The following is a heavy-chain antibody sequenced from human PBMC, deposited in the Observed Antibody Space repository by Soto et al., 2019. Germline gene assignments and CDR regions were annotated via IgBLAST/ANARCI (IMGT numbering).Heavy chain of an antibody. CDR3: AKFASNDYGVEIGYYYYGMDV. V-gene: IGHV3-30*18. Sequence: GGSLRLSCAASGFTFSSYGMHWVRQAPGKGLEWVAVISYDGSNKYYADSVKGRFTISRDNSKNTLYLQMNSLRAEDTAVYYCAKFASNDYGVEIGYYYYGMDVWGQGTTVTVSS. D-gene: IGHD4-17*01. CDR1: GFTFSSYG. CDR2: ISYDGSNK. J-gene: IGHJ6*02.